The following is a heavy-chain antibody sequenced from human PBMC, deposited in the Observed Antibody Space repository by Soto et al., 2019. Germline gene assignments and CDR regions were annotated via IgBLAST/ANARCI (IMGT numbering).Heavy chain of an antibody. CDR3: TGAVASGY. CDR1: GFTVSTYG. Sequence: QVQLVESGGGVVQPGRSLRLSCAVSGFTVSTYGMHWVRQAPGKGLEWVAVISRDGGTKYYADSVKGRFTISRDNSRNTLFLVMNSLRSDDMAVYYCTGAVASGYWGQGTLVTVSS. CDR2: ISRDGGTK. J-gene: IGHJ4*02. V-gene: IGHV3-30*03. D-gene: IGHD2-8*02.